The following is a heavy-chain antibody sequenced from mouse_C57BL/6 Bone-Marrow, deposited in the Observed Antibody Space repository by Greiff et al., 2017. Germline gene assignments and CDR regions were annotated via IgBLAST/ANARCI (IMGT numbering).Heavy chain of an antibody. Sequence: VQLQQSGAELVRPGTSVKMSCKASGYTFTNYWIGWAKQRPGHGLEWIGDIYPGGGYTNYTEKFKGKATLTADKSSSTAYMQFSSLTSEDSAIYYCARWGVYGSPFDYWGQGTTLTVSS. CDR3: ARWGVYGSPFDY. CDR1: GYTFTNYW. J-gene: IGHJ2*01. D-gene: IGHD1-1*01. V-gene: IGHV1-63*01. CDR2: IYPGGGYT.